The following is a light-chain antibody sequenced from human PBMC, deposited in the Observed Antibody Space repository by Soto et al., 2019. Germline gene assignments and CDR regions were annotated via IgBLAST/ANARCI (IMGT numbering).Light chain of an antibody. CDR3: QQSSSNTVT. V-gene: IGKV1-39*01. CDR1: QSISSY. Sequence: DIQTTQSPSSLSAYVGDRVTITCLTSQSISSYLNWYQQKSGNAPKCLSYAGSTLRSGVSTRFSGSGSGTDFTLTISSLQPEDSATYYCQQSSSNTVTFGQGTRPAIK. CDR2: AGS. J-gene: IGKJ5*01.